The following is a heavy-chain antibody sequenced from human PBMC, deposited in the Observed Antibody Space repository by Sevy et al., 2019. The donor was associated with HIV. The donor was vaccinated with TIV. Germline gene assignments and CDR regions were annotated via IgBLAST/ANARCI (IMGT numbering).Heavy chain of an antibody. V-gene: IGHV3-23*01. CDR2: ISGSGGGT. J-gene: IGHJ4*02. Sequence: GGSLRLSCAASGFTFSSYAMSWVRQAPGKGLEWVSAISGSGGGTYYAYSVKGRFTISRDNSKNTLYLQMNSLRAEDTAVYYCASSLLRFLENFDYWGQGTLVTVSS. CDR3: ASSLLRFLENFDY. CDR1: GFTFSSYA. D-gene: IGHD3-3*01.